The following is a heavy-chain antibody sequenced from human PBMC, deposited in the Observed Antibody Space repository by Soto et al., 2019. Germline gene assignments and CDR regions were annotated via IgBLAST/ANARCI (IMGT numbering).Heavy chain of an antibody. CDR3: ARAEYTSGWYFMGIDY. CDR1: GFTLSSFA. Sequence: QVQMVESGGGVVQPGKSLRLSCAASGFTLSSFAMHWVRQAPGKGLEWVAVTSSDGSKEYYADSVKGRFTISRDNSKNKLYLQMNSLRADDTGVLYCARAEYTSGWYFMGIDYWGQGTLVTVSS. D-gene: IGHD6-19*01. V-gene: IGHV3-30*04. CDR2: TSSDGSKE. J-gene: IGHJ4*02.